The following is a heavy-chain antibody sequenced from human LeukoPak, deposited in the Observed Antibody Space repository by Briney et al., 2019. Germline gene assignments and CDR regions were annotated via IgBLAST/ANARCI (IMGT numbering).Heavy chain of an antibody. CDR2: IYHSGST. V-gene: IGHV4-30-2*01. D-gene: IGHD5-18*01. Sequence: PSQTLSLTCAVSGDSISSGGYSWSWLRQPPGMGLEWIGYIYHSGSTYYNPSLKSRVTISVDRSKNQFSLKLSSVTAADTAVYYCASRQLWSDYYYYGMDVWGKGTTVTVSS. CDR1: GDSISSGGYS. CDR3: ASRQLWSDYYYYGMDV. J-gene: IGHJ6*04.